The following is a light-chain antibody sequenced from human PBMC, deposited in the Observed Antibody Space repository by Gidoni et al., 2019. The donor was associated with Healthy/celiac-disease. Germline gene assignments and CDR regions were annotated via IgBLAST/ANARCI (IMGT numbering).Light chain of an antibody. CDR3: CSYAGSYTLV. Sequence: QSALTQPRSVSGSPGQSVTISCTGTSSDVGGYKYVSWYQQQPGKAPKLMISDVSKRPSGVPDLFSGSKSGNTASLTISGRQAEDDADYYCCSYAGSYTLVFGGGTKLXVX. CDR1: SSDVGGYKY. CDR2: DVS. J-gene: IGLJ2*01. V-gene: IGLV2-11*01.